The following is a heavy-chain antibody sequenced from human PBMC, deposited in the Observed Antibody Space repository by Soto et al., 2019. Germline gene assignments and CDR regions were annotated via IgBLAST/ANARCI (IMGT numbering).Heavy chain of an antibody. CDR3: ARDLHAFWSDIVVVPAAYGMDV. V-gene: IGHV1-69*13. J-gene: IGHJ6*02. Sequence: SVKVTCKASGGTFSSYAISWVRQAPGQGLEWMGGIIPIFGTANYAQKFQGRVTITADESTSTAYMELSSLRSEDTAVYYCARDLHAFWSDIVVVPAAYGMDVWGQGTTVTVSS. D-gene: IGHD2-2*01. CDR2: IIPIFGTA. CDR1: GGTFSSYA.